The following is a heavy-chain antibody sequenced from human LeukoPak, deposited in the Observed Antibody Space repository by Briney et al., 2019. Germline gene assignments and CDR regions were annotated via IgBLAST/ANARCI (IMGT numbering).Heavy chain of an antibody. Sequence: GESPKIFCYGSGYIFTSYWIGWVRQLAGRGVEWMGIIYPGDCDTRYSPSFQGQFTISADKSISTAYLQWSSLKASDTAMYYCARCYYGSGSYSSDYYGMDVWGQGTTVTVSS. CDR1: GYIFTSYW. V-gene: IGHV5-51*01. D-gene: IGHD3-10*01. CDR3: ARCYYGSGSYSSDYYGMDV. CDR2: IYPGDCDT. J-gene: IGHJ6*02.